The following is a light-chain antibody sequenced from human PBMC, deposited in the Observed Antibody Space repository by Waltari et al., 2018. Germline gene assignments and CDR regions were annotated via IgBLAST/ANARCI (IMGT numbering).Light chain of an antibody. Sequence: QSALTQPRSVSGSPGQSVTISCTGTSSDVGSYNYVSWYQQYPGKVPKVMIYDVSNLLSGVPDRFAGFKPSNTASLTISGLQAENEDDYYCCAYAGSYVVFGGGTKLTVL. CDR2: DVS. J-gene: IGLJ2*01. V-gene: IGLV2-11*01. CDR1: SSDVGSYNY. CDR3: CAYAGSYVV.